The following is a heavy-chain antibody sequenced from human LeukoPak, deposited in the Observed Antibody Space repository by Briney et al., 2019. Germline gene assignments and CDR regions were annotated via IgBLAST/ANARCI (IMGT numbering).Heavy chain of an antibody. V-gene: IGHV1-2*02. CDR1: GYTFSDYY. CDR3: AKLSDHTTGYHPFDY. Sequence: ASVKASCKASGYTFSDYYIHWVRQAPGQGLEWMGWINPKSGGTSYAQKFQGRVTMTRDTSISAVYMDLSRLTSDDAAVYYCAKLSDHTTGYHPFDYWGQGTLVTVS. D-gene: IGHD1-26*01. CDR2: INPKSGGT. J-gene: IGHJ4*02.